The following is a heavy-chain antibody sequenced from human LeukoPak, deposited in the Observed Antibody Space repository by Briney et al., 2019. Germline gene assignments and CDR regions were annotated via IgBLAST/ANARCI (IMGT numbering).Heavy chain of an antibody. CDR2: IHSGGST. CDR3: ARGAPSTYFDY. Sequence: GSLRLSCAASGFTFSSYAMSWVRQAPGKGLEWVSVIHSGGSTYYADSVKGRFTISRDNSKNTLYLQMNSLRAEDTAVYYCARGAPSTYFDYWGQGTLVTVSS. V-gene: IGHV3-53*01. CDR1: GFTFSSYA. J-gene: IGHJ4*02.